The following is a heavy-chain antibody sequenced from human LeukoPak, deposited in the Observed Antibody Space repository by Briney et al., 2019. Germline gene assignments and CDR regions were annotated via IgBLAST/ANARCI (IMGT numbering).Heavy chain of an antibody. Sequence: ASVKVSCKASGYTFTGYYMHWVRQAPGQGLEWMGLINPNSGGTNYAQKFQGRVTMTRDTSISTAYMELSRLRSDDTAVYYCARGATTTRFGRFDPWGQGTRVIVSS. CDR2: INPNSGGT. J-gene: IGHJ5*02. D-gene: IGHD4-17*01. V-gene: IGHV1-2*02. CDR1: GYTFTGYY. CDR3: ARGATTTRFGRFDP.